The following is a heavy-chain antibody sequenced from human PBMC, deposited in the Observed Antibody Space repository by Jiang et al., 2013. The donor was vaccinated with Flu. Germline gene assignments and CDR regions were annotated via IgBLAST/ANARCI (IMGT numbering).Heavy chain of an antibody. CDR3: TRGERMGSDL. CDR1: GGSISGYY. J-gene: IGHJ2*01. V-gene: IGHV4-59*01. Sequence: QLVESGSGLVKPSETLSLTCTVSGGSISGYYWSWIRQPPGKGLEWIGYINYSGNSNYNPSLKSRITISVDTSKNQFSLRLSSVAAADTAVYYCTRGERMGSDLWGRGTLVIVSS. CDR2: INYSGNS. D-gene: IGHD1-26*01.